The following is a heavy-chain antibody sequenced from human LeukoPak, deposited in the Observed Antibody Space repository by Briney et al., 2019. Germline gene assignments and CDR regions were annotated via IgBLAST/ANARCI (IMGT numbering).Heavy chain of an antibody. Sequence: GGSLRLCCTASGFKFADAPMHWVRQPPGKGLEWIALITWGATDSYYADSVKGRFTISRDDSRNTLYLQMNSLRSEDTALYYCAKDVSFRRGHNFDASDLWGLGTMVIVSS. D-gene: IGHD5-24*01. CDR2: ITWGATDS. J-gene: IGHJ3*01. CDR1: GFKFADAP. V-gene: IGHV3-43*01. CDR3: AKDVSFRRGHNFDASDL.